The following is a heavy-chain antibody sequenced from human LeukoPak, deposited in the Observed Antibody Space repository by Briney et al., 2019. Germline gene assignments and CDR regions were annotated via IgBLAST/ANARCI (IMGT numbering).Heavy chain of an antibody. CDR1: GFTFSSYE. V-gene: IGHV3-48*03. CDR2: ISSSGSTI. Sequence: GGSLRLSCAASGFTFSSYEMNCVRQAPGKGLEWVSYISSSGSTIYYADSVKGRFTISRDNAKNSLYLQMNSLRAEDTAVYYRAREASYGFIYYFDYWGQGTLVTVSS. CDR3: AREASYGFIYYFDY. J-gene: IGHJ4*02. D-gene: IGHD5-18*01.